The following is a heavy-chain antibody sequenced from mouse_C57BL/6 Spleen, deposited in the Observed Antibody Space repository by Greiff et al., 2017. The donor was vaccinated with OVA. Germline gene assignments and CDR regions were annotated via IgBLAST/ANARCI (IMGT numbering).Heavy chain of an antibody. CDR1: GYTFTSYG. CDR2: IYPRSGNT. Sequence: VQLQQSGAELARPGASVKLSCKASGYTFTSYGISWVKQRTGQGLEWIGEIYPRSGNTYYNEKFKGKATLTADKSSSTAYMELRSLTSEDSAVYFCARYYGSSSYWYFDVWGTGTTVTVSS. D-gene: IGHD1-1*01. J-gene: IGHJ1*03. CDR3: ARYYGSSSYWYFDV. V-gene: IGHV1-81*01.